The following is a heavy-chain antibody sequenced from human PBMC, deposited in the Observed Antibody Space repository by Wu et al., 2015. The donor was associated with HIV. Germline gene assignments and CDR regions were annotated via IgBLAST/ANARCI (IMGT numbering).Heavy chain of an antibody. CDR1: GYTFTGYY. V-gene: IGHV1-2*02. D-gene: IGHD3-16*01. J-gene: IGHJ3*02. CDR2: INFNSGGA. CDR3: TRGARGSAERCFDI. Sequence: QVQLVQSGAEVKKPGASVKVSCKASGYTFTGYYIHWVRQAPGQGLEWMAWINFNSGGANSAQMFQGRVTMTRDTSITTAYLELSSLTSDDTAVYYCTRGARGSAERCFDIWGQGTLVTVSS.